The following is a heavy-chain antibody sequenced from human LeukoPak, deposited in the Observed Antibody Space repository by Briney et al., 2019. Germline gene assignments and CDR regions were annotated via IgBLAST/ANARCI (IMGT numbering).Heavy chain of an antibody. J-gene: IGHJ5*02. Sequence: ASVKVSCKASGYTFTSYYMHWVRQAPGQGLEWMGRINPNSGGTNYAQKFQGRVTMTRDTSISTAYMELSRLRSDDTAVYYCARAGIVVVVAAVSSYNWFDPWGQGTLVTVSS. D-gene: IGHD2-15*01. CDR3: ARAGIVVVVAAVSSYNWFDP. CDR2: INPNSGGT. CDR1: GYTFTSYY. V-gene: IGHV1-2*06.